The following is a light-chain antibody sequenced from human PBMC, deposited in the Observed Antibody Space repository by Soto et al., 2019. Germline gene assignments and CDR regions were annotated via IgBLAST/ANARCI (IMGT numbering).Light chain of an antibody. CDR2: GAS. J-gene: IGKJ2*01. CDR3: QQYGSSPYT. CDR1: QSVTSSY. Sequence: EIVLTQSTGTLSLSPGERATLSCRASQSVTSSYLAWYQQKPGQAPRLVIYGASSRATGIPDRFSGSGSGTDFTLTINRLEPEDFAVYYCQQYGSSPYTFGQGTKLEIK. V-gene: IGKV3-20*01.